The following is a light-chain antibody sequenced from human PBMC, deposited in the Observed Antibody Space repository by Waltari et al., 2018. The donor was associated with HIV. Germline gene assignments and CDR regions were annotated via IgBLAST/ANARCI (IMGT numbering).Light chain of an antibody. Sequence: QSALTQPASVSGSLGQSITISCIGTSSDIGSYHYVSWYQHHPDKAPTLVIYEANARPSGVPFRFSGSKSGNTASLTISGLQAEDEADYYCSSYTSTSTLLFGGGTKVTVL. CDR2: EAN. V-gene: IGLV2-14*01. CDR1: SSDIGSYHY. J-gene: IGLJ3*02. CDR3: SSYTSTSTLL.